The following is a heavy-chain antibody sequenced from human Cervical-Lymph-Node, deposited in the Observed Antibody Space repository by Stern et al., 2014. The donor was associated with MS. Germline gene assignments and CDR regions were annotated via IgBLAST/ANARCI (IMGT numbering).Heavy chain of an antibody. V-gene: IGHV4-38-2*02. J-gene: IGHJ4*02. CDR3: ATYPSMVRGVKDY. Sequence: QVQLQESGPGLVKPSETLSLTCTVSGYSISSGYYWGWIRQPPGKGLEWIGSIYHSGSTYYNPSLKSRVTLSVDTSKNQFSLKLSSGTAADTAVYYCATYPSMVRGVKDYWGQGTLVTVSS. CDR1: GYSISSGYY. CDR2: IYHSGST. D-gene: IGHD3-10*01.